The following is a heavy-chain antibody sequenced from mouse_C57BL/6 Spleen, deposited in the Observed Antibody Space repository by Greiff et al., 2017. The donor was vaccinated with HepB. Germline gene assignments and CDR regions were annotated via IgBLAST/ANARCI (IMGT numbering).Heavy chain of an antibody. CDR3: ARWSSGYVPSDY. Sequence: QVQLKQPGAELVRPGSSVKLSCKASGYTFTSYWMHWVKQRPIQGLEWIGNIDPSDSETHYNQKFKDKATLTVDKSSSTAYMQLSSLTSEDSAVYYCARWSSGYVPSDYWGQGTTLTVSS. D-gene: IGHD3-2*02. V-gene: IGHV1-52*01. CDR1: GYTFTSYW. CDR2: IDPSDSET. J-gene: IGHJ2*01.